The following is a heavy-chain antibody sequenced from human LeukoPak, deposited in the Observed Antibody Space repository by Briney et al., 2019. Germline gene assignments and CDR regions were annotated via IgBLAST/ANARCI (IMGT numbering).Heavy chain of an antibody. CDR1: GYTFTSYA. CDR3: ARETSEDYDILTGYLS. V-gene: IGHV1-3*01. Sequence: ASVKVSCKASGYTFTSYAMHWVRQAPGQRLEWIGWINAGNGNTKYSQKFQGRVTITRDTSASTAYMELSSLRSEDTAVYYCARETSEDYDILTGYLSWGQGTLVTVSS. D-gene: IGHD3-9*01. CDR2: INAGNGNT. J-gene: IGHJ5*02.